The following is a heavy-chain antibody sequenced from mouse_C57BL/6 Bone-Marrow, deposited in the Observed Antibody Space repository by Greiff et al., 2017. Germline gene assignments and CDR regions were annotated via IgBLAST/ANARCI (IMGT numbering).Heavy chain of an antibody. CDR3: ARSSTTVVVDWYFDV. Sequence: VQLQQSGPELVKPGASVKIPCKASGYTFTDYNMDWVKQSHGKSLEWIGDINPNNGGTIYNQKFKGKATLTVDKSSSTAYMELRSLTSEDTAVYYCARSSTTVVVDWYFDVWGTGTTVTVSS. J-gene: IGHJ1*03. V-gene: IGHV1-18*01. CDR1: GYTFTDYN. D-gene: IGHD1-1*01. CDR2: INPNNGGT.